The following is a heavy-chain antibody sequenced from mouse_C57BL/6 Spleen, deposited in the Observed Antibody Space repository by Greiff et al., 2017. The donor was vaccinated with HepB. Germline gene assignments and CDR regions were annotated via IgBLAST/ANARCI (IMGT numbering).Heavy chain of an antibody. V-gene: IGHV5-6*01. D-gene: IGHD1-1*01. J-gene: IGHJ1*03. Sequence: EVQRVESGGDLVKPGGSLKLSCAASGFTFSSYGMSWVRQTPDKRLEWVATISSGGSYTYYPDSVKGRFTISRDNAKNTLYLQMSSLKSEDTAMYYCARQGITTVVATSWYFDVWGTGTTVTVSS. CDR1: GFTFSSYG. CDR2: ISSGGSYT. CDR3: ARQGITTVVATSWYFDV.